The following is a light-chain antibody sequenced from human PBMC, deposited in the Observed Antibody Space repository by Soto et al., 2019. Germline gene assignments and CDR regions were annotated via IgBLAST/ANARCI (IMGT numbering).Light chain of an antibody. CDR2: AAR. CDR1: QAISRN. CDR3: QQSHSTPYT. Sequence: DIQLTQSPSSLSPSVGDRITLSCRASQAISRNLNWYQQMPGKAPSLLIYAARDLQSGVPGRFSGSGSGTEFNLTISSLQPEDLATYYCQQSHSTPYTFGQGTKLEI. J-gene: IGKJ2*01. V-gene: IGKV1-39*01.